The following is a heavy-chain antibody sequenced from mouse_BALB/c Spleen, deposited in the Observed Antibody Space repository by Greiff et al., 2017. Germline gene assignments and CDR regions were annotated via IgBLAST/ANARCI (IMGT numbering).Heavy chain of an antibody. CDR2: INPGSGGT. V-gene: IGHV1-54*01. D-gene: IGHD1-1*01. CDR3: AVIYYYGSSSLDY. J-gene: IGHJ2*01. CDR1: GYAFTNYL. Sequence: VQLQQSGAELVRPGTSVKVSCKASGYAFTNYLIEWVKQRPGQGLEWIGVINPGSGGTNYNEKFKGKATLTVDTSSSTAYVDLSSLTSGDSAVYDCAVIYYYGSSSLDYWGQGTTLTVSS.